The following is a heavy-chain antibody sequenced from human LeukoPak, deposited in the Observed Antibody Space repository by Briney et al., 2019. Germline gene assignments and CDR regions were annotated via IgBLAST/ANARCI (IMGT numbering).Heavy chain of an antibody. CDR1: GFTFSSYS. D-gene: IGHD2-15*01. V-gene: IGHV3-21*01. J-gene: IGHJ4*02. Sequence: GGSLRLSCAASGFTFSSYSMNWVRQAPGKGLEWVSSISSSSSYIYYADSVKGRFTISRDNAKNSLYLQMNSLRAEDTAVYYCATNSPRVSAAGYWGQGTLVTVSS. CDR2: ISSSSSYI. CDR3: ATNSPRVSAAGY.